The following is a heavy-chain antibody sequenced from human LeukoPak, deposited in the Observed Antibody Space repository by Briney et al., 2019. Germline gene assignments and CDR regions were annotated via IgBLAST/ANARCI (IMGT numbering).Heavy chain of an antibody. J-gene: IGHJ4*02. Sequence: GGSLRLSCAASGFTFSSYEMIWVRQASGKGLEWVAVISYDGSNKYYADSVKGRFTISRDNSKNMLYLQMNSLRAEDTAVYYCASWRGSGWLYFDYWGQGTLVTVSS. D-gene: IGHD6-19*01. CDR3: ASWRGSGWLYFDY. V-gene: IGHV3-30*03. CDR1: GFTFSSYE. CDR2: ISYDGSNK.